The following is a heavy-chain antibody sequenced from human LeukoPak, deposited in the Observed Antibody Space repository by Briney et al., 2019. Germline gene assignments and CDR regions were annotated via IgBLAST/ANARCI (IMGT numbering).Heavy chain of an antibody. J-gene: IGHJ5*02. CDR2: IYYSGST. Sequence: SETLSLTCTVSGGSISSSSYYWGWIRQPPGKGLEWIGSIYYSGSTYYNPSLKSRVTISVDTSKNQFSLKLSSVTAADTAVYYCAGGLYCSSRTSCRRYNWFDPWGQGTLVTVSS. CDR1: GGSISSSSYY. CDR3: AGGLYCSSRTSCRRYNWFDP. D-gene: IGHD2-2*01. V-gene: IGHV4-39*07.